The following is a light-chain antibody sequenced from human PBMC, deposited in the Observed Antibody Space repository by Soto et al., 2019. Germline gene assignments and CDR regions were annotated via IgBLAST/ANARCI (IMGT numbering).Light chain of an antibody. CDR1: QRIDRY. CDR3: QQYKDDAWT. J-gene: IGKJ1*01. Sequence: DIQLTQSPSTLSASVGDRVTITCRASQRIDRYLAWYQQKPGKAPKLLVYDASTLEGGVPSRFSGSGSVTEFILTISSLQPDDFATYYCQQYKDDAWTFGQGTKVDIK. V-gene: IGKV1-5*01. CDR2: DAS.